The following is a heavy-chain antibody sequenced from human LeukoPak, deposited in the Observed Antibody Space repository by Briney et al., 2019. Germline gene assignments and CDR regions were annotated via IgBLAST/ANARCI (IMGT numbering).Heavy chain of an antibody. V-gene: IGHV4-39*01. CDR1: GGSISSSSYY. J-gene: IGHJ3*02. Sequence: PSETLSLTCTVSGGSISSSSYYWGWIRQPQGKGLEWIGSIYYSGSTYYNPSLKSRVTISVDTSKNQFSLKLSSVTAADTAVYYCARNGCSGGSCFDAFDIWGQGTMVTVSS. D-gene: IGHD2-15*01. CDR2: IYYSGST. CDR3: ARNGCSGGSCFDAFDI.